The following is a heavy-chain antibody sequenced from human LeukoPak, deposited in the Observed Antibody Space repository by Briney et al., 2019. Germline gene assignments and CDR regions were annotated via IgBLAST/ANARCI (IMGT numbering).Heavy chain of an antibody. Sequence: PSETLSLTCTVSGGSITNSSYYWGWIRQPPGKGLEWIGSIYYSGRTYYNPSLKSRVTISVDTSKNQFSLKLSSVTAADTAVHYCARGHCFGGDCYFDYGGAGTLVTVSS. CDR1: GGSITNSSYY. CDR3: ARGHCFGGDCYFDY. D-gene: IGHD2-21*02. V-gene: IGHV4-39*01. CDR2: IYYSGRT. J-gene: IGHJ4*02.